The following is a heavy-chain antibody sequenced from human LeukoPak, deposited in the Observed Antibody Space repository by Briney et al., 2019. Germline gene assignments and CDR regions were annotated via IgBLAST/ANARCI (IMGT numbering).Heavy chain of an antibody. V-gene: IGHV1-2*02. D-gene: IGHD3-10*01. CDR2: IDPNSGGT. CDR3: ARDSVDGSGTYYNDSPDY. J-gene: IGHJ4*02. Sequence: ASVKVSRKASGYTFTAHYIHWVRQAPGQGLEWMGWIDPNSGGTNYAQKFLGSVTMTGDTSINTAFMELSRLRSDDTAIYYCARDSVDGSGTYYNDSPDYWGQGTLVTVSS. CDR1: GYTFTAHY.